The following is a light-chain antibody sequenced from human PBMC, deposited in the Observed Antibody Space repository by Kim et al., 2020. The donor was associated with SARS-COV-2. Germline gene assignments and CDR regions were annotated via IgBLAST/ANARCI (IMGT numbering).Light chain of an antibody. CDR3: AAWDDSLTGVV. V-gene: IGLV1-44*01. CDR2: SNT. CDR1: RSNIGSNT. J-gene: IGLJ2*01. Sequence: GQRVTISCSGSRSNIGSNTVNWYQQFPGTAPKLLIYSNTQRPSGVPDRFSGSKSGTSASLAISGLQSEDEADYYCAAWDDSLTGVVFGGGTQLTVL.